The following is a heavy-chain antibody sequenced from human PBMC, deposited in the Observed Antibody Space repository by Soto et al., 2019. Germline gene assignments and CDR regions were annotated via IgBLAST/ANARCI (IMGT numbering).Heavy chain of an antibody. CDR1: GYTFTSYG. CDR3: ARDRVVLMVGDYYYGMDV. CDR2: ISAYNGNT. D-gene: IGHD2-8*01. V-gene: IGHV1-18*01. J-gene: IGHJ6*02. Sequence: ASVKVSCQASGYTFTSYGISWVRQAPGQGLEWMGWISAYNGNTNYAQKLQGRVTMTTDTSTSTAYMELRSLRSDDTAVYYCARDRVVLMVGDYYYGMDVWGQGTTVTVSS.